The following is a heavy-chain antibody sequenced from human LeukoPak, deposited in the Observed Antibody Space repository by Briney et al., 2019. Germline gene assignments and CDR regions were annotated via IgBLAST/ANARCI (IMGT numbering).Heavy chain of an antibody. CDR2: IRRKAHGGTT. CDR1: GFTFGDYA. D-gene: IGHD3-22*01. CDR3: TRVTYYYDNSGYLHFDS. Sequence: QSGGSLRLSCTTSGFTFGDYAMSWVRQAPGKGLEWVSFIRRKAHGGTTEYAASVKGRFSSSRDDSKSIAYLQMNSLKTEDTAVYFCTRVTYYYDNSGYLHFDSWGQGSLVTVSS. J-gene: IGHJ4*02. V-gene: IGHV3-49*04.